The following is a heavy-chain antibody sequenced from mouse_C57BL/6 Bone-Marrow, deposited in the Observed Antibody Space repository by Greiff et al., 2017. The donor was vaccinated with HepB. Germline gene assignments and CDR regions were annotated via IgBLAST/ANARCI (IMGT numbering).Heavy chain of an antibody. V-gene: IGHV1-81*01. CDR3: ARYGYYGAMDY. D-gene: IGHD2-3*01. CDR2: IYPRSGNT. J-gene: IGHJ4*01. Sequence: VQLVESGAELARPGASVKLSCKASGYTFTSYGISWVKQRTGQGPEWIGEIYPRSGNTYYNEKFKGKATLTADKSSSTAYMELRSLTSEDSAVYFCARYGYYGAMDYWGQGTSVTVSS. CDR1: GYTFTSYG.